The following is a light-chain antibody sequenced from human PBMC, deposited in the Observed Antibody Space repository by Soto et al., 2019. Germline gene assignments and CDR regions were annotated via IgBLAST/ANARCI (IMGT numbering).Light chain of an antibody. CDR2: GAS. CDR1: ESVSNNY. V-gene: IGKV3-20*01. CDR3: QQYGGTPPT. Sequence: EIVLTQSPGTLSLSPGERATLSCRASESVSNNYLAWYQRKPGQAPRLLIYGASYRATDIPYRFSGSGSGTDFTLTIARREAEDFAVYICQQYGGTPPTFGLGTKVEI. J-gene: IGKJ1*01.